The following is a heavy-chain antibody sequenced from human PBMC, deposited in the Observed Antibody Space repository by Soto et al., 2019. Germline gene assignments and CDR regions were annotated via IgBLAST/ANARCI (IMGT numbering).Heavy chain of an antibody. Sequence: SETLSLTCTVSGGSIISYYWSWIRQPPGKGLEWIGYIYYSGSTNYNPSLKSRVTISVDTSKNQFSLKLSSVTAADTAVYYCARDSLDYYYGMDVWGQGTTVTVSS. CDR1: GGSIISYY. CDR3: ARDSLDYYYGMDV. CDR2: IYYSGST. V-gene: IGHV4-59*01. J-gene: IGHJ6*02.